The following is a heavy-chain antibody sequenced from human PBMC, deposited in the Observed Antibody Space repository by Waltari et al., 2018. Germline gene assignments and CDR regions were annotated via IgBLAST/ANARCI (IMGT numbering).Heavy chain of an antibody. V-gene: IGHV1-69*04. J-gene: IGHJ6*02. Sequence: QVQLVQFGAEVKKPGSSVKVPCKASGYTFTTYGITWVRQAPGQGLEWMGRIIPILGIANYAQKFQGRVTITADKSTSTAYMELSSLRSEDTAVYYCARYYYDSSGYYGRGYYYGMDVWGQGTTVTVSS. CDR1: GYTFTTYG. D-gene: IGHD3-22*01. CDR3: ARYYYDSSGYYGRGYYYGMDV. CDR2: IIPILGIA.